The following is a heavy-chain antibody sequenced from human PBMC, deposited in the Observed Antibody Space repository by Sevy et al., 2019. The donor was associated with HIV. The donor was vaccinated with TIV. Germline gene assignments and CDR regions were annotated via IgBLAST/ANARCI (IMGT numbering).Heavy chain of an antibody. CDR3: ARRPGGAAAGVQIVDY. D-gene: IGHD6-13*01. V-gene: IGHV4-39*01. J-gene: IGHJ4*02. Sequence: SETLSLTCTVSGGFVSSDSYSWVWIRQPPGKGLEWIGTIYYSGRTYYNPSLKSRVTISLDTSNNQFSLYLTSMTAADRAVYYCARRPGGAAAGVQIVDYWVQGTLVTVSS. CDR2: IYYSGRT. CDR1: GGFVSSDSYS.